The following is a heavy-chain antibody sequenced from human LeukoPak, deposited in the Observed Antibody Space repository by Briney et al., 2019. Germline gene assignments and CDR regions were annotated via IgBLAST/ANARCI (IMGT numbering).Heavy chain of an antibody. J-gene: IGHJ4*02. CDR3: ARGGLPPGYSYGYYFDF. CDR2: IFSGGST. Sequence: GGSLRLSCAASGFTVSSNYISWVRQAPGKGLEWVSVIFSGGSTYYADSVKGRFTISSDNSKNTLHLQMNSLRAEDTAVYYCARGGLPPGYSYGYYFDFWGQGTLVTVSS. V-gene: IGHV3-66*01. D-gene: IGHD5-18*01. CDR1: GFTVSSNY.